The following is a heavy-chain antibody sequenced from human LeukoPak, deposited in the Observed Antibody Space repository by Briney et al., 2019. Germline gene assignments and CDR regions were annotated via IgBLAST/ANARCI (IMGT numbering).Heavy chain of an antibody. J-gene: IGHJ6*03. D-gene: IGHD6-19*01. CDR1: GFTFSSYA. Sequence: GGSLRLSCAASGFTFSSYAMSWVRQAPEKGLEWVSAISGSGGSTYYADSVKGRFTISRDNSKNTLYLQMNSLRAEDTAVYYCARERVAVAGYYYYYYMDVWGKGTTVTISS. CDR3: ARERVAVAGYYYYYYMDV. CDR2: ISGSGGST. V-gene: IGHV3-23*01.